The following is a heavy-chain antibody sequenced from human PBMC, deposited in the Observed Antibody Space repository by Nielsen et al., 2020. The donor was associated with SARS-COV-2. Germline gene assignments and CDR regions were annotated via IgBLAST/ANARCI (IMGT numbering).Heavy chain of an antibody. CDR3: ARDSELLTHYYALDY. J-gene: IGHJ4*02. CDR1: AFTFSSYA. V-gene: IGHV3-7*01. D-gene: IGHD3-9*01. CDR2: IKPDGSEK. Sequence: GESLKISCAASAFTFSSYAMNWVRQAPGKGLEWVADIKPDGSEKFYVDSVKGRFTISRDNAKNSMSLQMNSLRVEDTAVYYCARDSELLTHYYALDYWGQGTPVTVSS.